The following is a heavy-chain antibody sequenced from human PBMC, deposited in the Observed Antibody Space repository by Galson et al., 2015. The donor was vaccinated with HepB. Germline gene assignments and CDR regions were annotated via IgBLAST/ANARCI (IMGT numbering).Heavy chain of an antibody. Sequence: SLRLSCAASGFTFSSYWMSWVRQAPGKGLEWVANIKQDGSEKYYVDSVKGRFTISRDNAKNSLYLQMNSLRAEDTAVYYCARDKFPLSKKYSSGWYQGYYGMDVWGQGTTVTVSS. CDR2: IKQDGSEK. CDR3: ARDKFPLSKKYSSGWYQGYYGMDV. D-gene: IGHD6-19*01. J-gene: IGHJ6*02. CDR1: GFTFSSYW. V-gene: IGHV3-7*03.